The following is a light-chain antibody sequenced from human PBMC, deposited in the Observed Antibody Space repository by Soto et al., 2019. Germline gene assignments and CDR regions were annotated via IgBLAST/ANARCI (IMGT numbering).Light chain of an antibody. CDR3: QQYNSYS. Sequence: IQMTQSPSTLPASVGDRVTITCRANQSISTWLAWYQQKPGKAPNLLIYKASRLETGVPSRFSGSGSGTEFTLTINFLQPDDFATYYCQQYNSYSFGQGTKVDIK. J-gene: IGKJ1*01. CDR2: KAS. V-gene: IGKV1-5*03. CDR1: QSISTW.